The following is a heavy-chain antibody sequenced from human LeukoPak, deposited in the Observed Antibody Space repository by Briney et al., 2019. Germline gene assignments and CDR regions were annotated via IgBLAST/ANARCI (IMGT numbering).Heavy chain of an antibody. Sequence: PSETLSLTCTVSGGSISGTSYYWGWVRQPPGKGLESIGSIYYSGSTHYNPSLKSRVTISVDTSKNQFSLKLSSVTAADTAVYYCASLAVAGLSEGYWGQGTLVIVSS. D-gene: IGHD6-19*01. V-gene: IGHV4-39*01. J-gene: IGHJ4*02. CDR2: IYYSGST. CDR3: ASLAVAGLSEGY. CDR1: GGSISGTSYY.